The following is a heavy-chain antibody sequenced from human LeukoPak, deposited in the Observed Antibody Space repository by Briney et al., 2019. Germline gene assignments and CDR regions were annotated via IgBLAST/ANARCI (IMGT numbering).Heavy chain of an antibody. CDR2: IWYDGSNK. V-gene: IGHV3-33*01. CDR1: GFTFSSYG. CDR3: ARDRRRYYGSGSYWADY. J-gene: IGHJ4*02. Sequence: GGSLRLSCAASGFTFSSYGMQWVRQAPGKGLEGGAVIWYDGSNKYYADSVKGRFTISRDNSKNTLYLQMNSLRAEDTAVYSCARDRRRYYGSGSYWADYWGQGTLVTVSS. D-gene: IGHD3-10*01.